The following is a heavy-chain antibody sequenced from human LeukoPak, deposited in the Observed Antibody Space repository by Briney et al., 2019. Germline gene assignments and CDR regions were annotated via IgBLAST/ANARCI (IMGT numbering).Heavy chain of an antibody. D-gene: IGHD3-3*01. CDR3: ARHAGFLQWLLANNCFDP. CDR2: IYYSGST. V-gene: IGHV4-39*01. J-gene: IGHJ5*02. CDR1: GGSISSSSYY. Sequence: SETLSLTCTVSGGSISSSSYYWGWIRQPPGKGLEWIGSIYYSGSTYYNPSLKSRVTISVDTSKNQFSLKLSSVTAADTAVYYCARHAGFLQWLLANNCFDPRGQGTLVTVSS.